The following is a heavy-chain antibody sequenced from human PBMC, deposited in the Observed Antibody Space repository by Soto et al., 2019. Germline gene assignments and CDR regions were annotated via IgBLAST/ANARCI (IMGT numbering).Heavy chain of an antibody. J-gene: IGHJ4*02. D-gene: IGHD6-13*01. CDR1: GFTFSSYG. CDR3: AKDEGIAAAGPFDY. CDR2: ISYDGSNK. Sequence: VGSLRLSCAASGFTFSSYGMHWVRQAPGKGLEWVAVISYDGSNKYYADSVKGRFTISRDNSKNTLYLQMNSLRAEDTAVYYCAKDEGIAAAGPFDYWGQGTLVTVS. V-gene: IGHV3-30*18.